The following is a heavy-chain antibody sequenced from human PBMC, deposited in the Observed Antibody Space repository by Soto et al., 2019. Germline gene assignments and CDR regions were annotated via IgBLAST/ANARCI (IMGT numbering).Heavy chain of an antibody. D-gene: IGHD3-16*02. V-gene: IGHV3-48*02. CDR1: GFTFSSYS. CDR2: ISSSSSTI. Sequence: GGSLRLSCAASGFTFSSYSMNWVRQAPGKGLEWVSYISSSSSTIYYADSVKGRFTISRDNAKNSLYLQMNSLRDEDTAVYYCARALTGSSRLFVFDIWGQGTMVTVSS. CDR3: ARALTGSSRLFVFDI. J-gene: IGHJ3*02.